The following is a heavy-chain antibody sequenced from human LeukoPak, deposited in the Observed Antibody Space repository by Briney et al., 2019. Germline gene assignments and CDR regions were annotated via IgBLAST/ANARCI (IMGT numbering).Heavy chain of an antibody. V-gene: IGHV3-53*01. J-gene: IGHJ6*02. Sequence: GGSLRLSCAASGFTVSSNYMSWVRQAPGKGLEWVSVIYSGGSTYYADSVKGRFTISRDNSKNTLYLQMNSLRAEDTAVYYCAREGPSPNYYDSSGPSSLYYYYGMDVWGQGTTVTVSS. D-gene: IGHD3-22*01. CDR3: AREGPSPNYYDSSGPSSLYYYYGMDV. CDR1: GFTVSSNY. CDR2: IYSGGST.